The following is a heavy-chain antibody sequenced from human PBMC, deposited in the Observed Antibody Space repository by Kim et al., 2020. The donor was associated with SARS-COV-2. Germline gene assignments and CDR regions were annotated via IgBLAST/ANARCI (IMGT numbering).Heavy chain of an antibody. V-gene: IGHV3-23*01. J-gene: IGHJ4*02. Sequence: GGSLRLSCAASGFTFSNYAMSWVRQAPGKGLEWVSAISDGGGSTYYADSVKGRFTISRDNSKNTLYLQMNSLRAEDTAIYYCTQWGSDWKFDYWGQGTLVTVSS. CDR3: TQWGSDWKFDY. CDR1: GFTFSNYA. CDR2: ISDGGGST. D-gene: IGHD1-1*01.